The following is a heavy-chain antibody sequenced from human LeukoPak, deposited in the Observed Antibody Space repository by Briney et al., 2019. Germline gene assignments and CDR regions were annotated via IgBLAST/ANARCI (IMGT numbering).Heavy chain of an antibody. D-gene: IGHD6-19*01. Sequence: GASVKVSCKASGYTFTNYYMHWVRQAPGQGLEWMGIINPSGGITNYAQKFQGRVTMTRDMSTSTVYMELSSLRSDDTAVYYCARGDSSGWYLYRPGGLFDYWGQGTLVTVSS. J-gene: IGHJ4*02. CDR1: GYTFTNYY. CDR2: INPSGGIT. V-gene: IGHV1-46*01. CDR3: ARGDSSGWYLYRPGGLFDY.